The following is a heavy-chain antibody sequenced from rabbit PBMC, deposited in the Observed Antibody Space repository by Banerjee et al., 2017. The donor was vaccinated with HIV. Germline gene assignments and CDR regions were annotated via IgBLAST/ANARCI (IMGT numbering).Heavy chain of an antibody. Sequence: QSLEESGGGLVQPGASLTLTCTASGFSFSGNYMCWVRQAPGKGLEWIACIYTGSSGSTYYASWAKGRFTISKASSTTVTLQMTSLTAADTATYFCARDLGASISGSYPIPNLWGPGTLVTV. J-gene: IGHJ4*01. V-gene: IGHV1S40*01. CDR3: ARDLGASISGSYPIPNL. CDR2: IYTGSSGST. CDR1: GFSFSGNY. D-gene: IGHD1-1*01.